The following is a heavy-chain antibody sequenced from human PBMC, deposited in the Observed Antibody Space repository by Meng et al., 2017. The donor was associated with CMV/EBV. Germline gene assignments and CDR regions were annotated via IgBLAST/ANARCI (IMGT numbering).Heavy chain of an antibody. D-gene: IGHD1-26*01. J-gene: IGHJ4*02. CDR1: GGSISSSNW. V-gene: IGHV4-4*02. CDR2: IYHSGST. Sequence: GSLRLSCAVSGGSISSSNWWSWVRQPPGKGLEWIGEIYHSGSTNYNPSLKSRVTISVDKSKNQFSLKLSSVTAADTAVYYCARVGTYSGTYPTGYFDSWGQGTLVTVSS. CDR3: ARVGTYSGTYPTGYFDS.